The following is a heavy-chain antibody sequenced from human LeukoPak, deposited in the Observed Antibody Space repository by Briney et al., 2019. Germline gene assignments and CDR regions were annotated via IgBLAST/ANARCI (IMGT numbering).Heavy chain of an antibody. Sequence: SVKVSCKASGGTFSNYAISWVRQAPGQGLEWMGGIIPIFGTANYAQKFQGRVTMTRNTSISTAYMELSSLRSEDTAVYYCARRLRYFDWLLIDYWGQGTLVTVSS. CDR3: ARRLRYFDWLLIDY. J-gene: IGHJ4*02. CDR1: GGTFSNYA. CDR2: IIPIFGTA. D-gene: IGHD3-9*01. V-gene: IGHV1-69*05.